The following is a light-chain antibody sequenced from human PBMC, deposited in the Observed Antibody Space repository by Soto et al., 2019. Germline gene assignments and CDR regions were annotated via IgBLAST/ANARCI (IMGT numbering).Light chain of an antibody. CDR3: QQANSFPWT. CDR1: QGIRND. J-gene: IGKJ1*01. V-gene: IGKV1-6*01. Sequence: AIQMTQSPSSLSASVGDRVTITCRASQGIRNDLAWYQQKPGKAPKLLIYAASSLPSGVPSRFSGSGSGTDFTLTISSLQPEDFATYSCQQANSFPWTFGQGTKVDIK. CDR2: AAS.